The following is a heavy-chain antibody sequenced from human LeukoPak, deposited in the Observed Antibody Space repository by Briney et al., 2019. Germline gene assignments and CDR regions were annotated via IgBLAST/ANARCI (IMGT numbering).Heavy chain of an antibody. V-gene: IGHV4-34*01. CDR1: GGSFSGYY. D-gene: IGHD5-12*01. CDR3: AASSTGSGYPYRSYYFDY. Sequence: SETLSLTCAVYGGSFSGYYWSWIRQPPGKGLEWIGEINHSGSTNYNPSLKSRVTISVDTSKNQFSLKLSSVTAADTAAYYCAASSTGSGYPYRSYYFDYWGQGTLVTVSS. CDR2: INHSGST. J-gene: IGHJ4*02.